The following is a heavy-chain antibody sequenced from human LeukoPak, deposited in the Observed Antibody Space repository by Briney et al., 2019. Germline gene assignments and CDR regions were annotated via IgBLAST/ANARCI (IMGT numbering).Heavy chain of an antibody. V-gene: IGHV3-15*01. CDR1: GFTFSNAW. CDR3: TAGITGTTGSGDYYYMDV. J-gene: IGHJ6*03. Sequence: GGSLRLSCAASGFTFSNAWMSWVRQAPGKGLEWVGRIKSKTDGGTTDYAAPVKGRFTISRDDSKNTLYLQMNSLKTEDTAVYYCTAGITGTTGSGDYYYMDVWGKGTTVTVSS. CDR2: IKSKTDGGTT. D-gene: IGHD1-7*01.